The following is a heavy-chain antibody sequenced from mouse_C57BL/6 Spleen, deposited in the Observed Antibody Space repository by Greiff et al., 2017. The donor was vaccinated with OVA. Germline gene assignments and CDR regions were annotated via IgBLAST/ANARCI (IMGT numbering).Heavy chain of an antibody. Sequence: QVQLQQSGAELARPGASVKLSCKASGYTFTSYGISWVKQSTGQGLEWIGKIYPRSGKNYYNEKFKGKATLTADKSSSTAYMELRSLTSEDSSVYVCAGSSYWGQGTLVTVSA. CDR3: AGSSY. V-gene: IGHV1-81*01. CDR1: GYTFTSYG. J-gene: IGHJ3*01. D-gene: IGHD3-1*01. CDR2: IYPRSGKN.